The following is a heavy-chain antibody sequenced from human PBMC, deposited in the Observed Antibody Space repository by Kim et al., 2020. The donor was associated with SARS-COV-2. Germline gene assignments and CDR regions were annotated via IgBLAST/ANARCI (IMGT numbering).Heavy chain of an antibody. V-gene: IGHV1-69*13. Sequence: SVKVSCKASGGTFSSYAISWVRQAPGQGLEWMGGIIPIFGTANYAQKFQGRVTITADESTSTAYMELSSLRSEDTAVYYCARGGKGYYDSSGYYRGMYYYYYMDVWGKGTTVTVSS. J-gene: IGHJ6*03. CDR1: GGTFSSYA. CDR3: ARGGKGYYDSSGYYRGMYYYYYMDV. D-gene: IGHD3-22*01. CDR2: IIPIFGTA.